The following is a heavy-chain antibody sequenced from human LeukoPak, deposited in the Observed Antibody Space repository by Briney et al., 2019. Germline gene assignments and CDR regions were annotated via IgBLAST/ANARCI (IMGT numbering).Heavy chain of an antibody. V-gene: IGHV3-23*01. CDR2: ISGSGGSI. J-gene: IGHJ4*01. D-gene: IGHD2-15*01. CDR3: AKCSGGTCYSSLDY. CDR1: GFTFSSYA. Sequence: GGSLRLSCAASGFTFSSYAMSWVRQAPGKGLEWVSGISGSGGSIYYADSVKGRLTISRDNSKNTLYLQMNSLRAEDTAVYYCAKCSGGTCYSSLDYWGQEPWSPSPQ.